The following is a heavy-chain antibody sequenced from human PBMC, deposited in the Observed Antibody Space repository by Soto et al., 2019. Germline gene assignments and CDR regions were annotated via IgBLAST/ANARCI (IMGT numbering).Heavy chain of an antibody. CDR1: GGSFSGYY. V-gene: IGHV4-34*01. CDR2: VNHSGST. D-gene: IGHD2-2*01. J-gene: IGHJ4*02. Sequence: SETLSLTCAVYGGSFSGYYWSWIRQPPGKGLEWIGDVNHSGSTSFNPSLKSRVSIFVDRSKNQFSLELNSATAADRAVYYCARQPESTSYFDYWGQGILVTVSS. CDR3: ARQPESTSYFDY.